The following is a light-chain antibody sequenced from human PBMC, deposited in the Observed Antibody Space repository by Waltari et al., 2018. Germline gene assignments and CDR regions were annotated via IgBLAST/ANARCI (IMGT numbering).Light chain of an antibody. CDR3: QQYLQWPPAIT. V-gene: IGKV3-15*01. CDR1: QNIDTR. Sequence: ILLTQSPATLSVSPGERATLSCRASQNIDTRLAWYQYKPGQAPRLLIYGASTRAADIPARFSGSGFGTDFSLTINSLQSEDFAVYYCQQYLQWPPAITFGPGTRLDFK. J-gene: IGKJ5*01. CDR2: GAS.